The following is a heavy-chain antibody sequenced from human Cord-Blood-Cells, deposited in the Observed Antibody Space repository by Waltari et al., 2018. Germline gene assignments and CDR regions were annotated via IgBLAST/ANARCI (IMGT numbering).Heavy chain of an antibody. D-gene: IGHD1-7*01. Sequence: QVQLVQSGAEVTKPGASVKVSCKASGYHFTGYYILWVRPDPGQGLEWMGWINPNSGGTNYAQKFQGRVTMTRDTSISTAYMELSRLRSDDTAVYYCARTLGNYDAFDIWGQGTMVTVSS. J-gene: IGHJ3*02. CDR3: ARTLGNYDAFDI. CDR2: INPNSGGT. V-gene: IGHV1-2*02. CDR1: GYHFTGYY.